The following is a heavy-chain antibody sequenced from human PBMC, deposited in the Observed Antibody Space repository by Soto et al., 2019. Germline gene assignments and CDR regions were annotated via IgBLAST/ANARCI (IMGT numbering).Heavy chain of an antibody. CDR2: ISGSGGAT. V-gene: IGHV3-23*01. CDR3: ARDLMGYAMDV. J-gene: IGHJ6*02. D-gene: IGHD2-8*01. Sequence: GGSLRLSCAASGFTFTSFAVSWVRQAPGKGLEWVSAISGSGGATYYADSVKGRFTVSRDNAKNSLFLQMNSLRAEDTAVYYCARDLMGYAMDVWGQGTTVTVSS. CDR1: GFTFTSFA.